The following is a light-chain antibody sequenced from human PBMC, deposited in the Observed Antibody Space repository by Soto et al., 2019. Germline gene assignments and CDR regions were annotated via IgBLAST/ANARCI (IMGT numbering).Light chain of an antibody. CDR2: TNN. V-gene: IGLV1-44*01. CDR3: ATWHDSFYV. CDR1: TSDIGTNA. J-gene: IGLJ1*01. Sequence: QSVLTQPPSASGSPGQRVIVSCYGSTSDIGTNAVNWFQHLPGTAPKLLIYTNNQRPSGVPDRFSGSKSGTSASLAISGLQSEDEADYYCATWHDSFYVFGTGTKLTVL.